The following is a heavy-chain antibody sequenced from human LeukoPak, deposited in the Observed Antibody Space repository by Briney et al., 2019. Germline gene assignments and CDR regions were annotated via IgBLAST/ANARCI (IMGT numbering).Heavy chain of an antibody. CDR1: GYTFTGYY. J-gene: IGHJ3*02. CDR3: ARDLVVADAFGI. CDR2: INPNSGGT. Sequence: ASVKVSCKASGYTFTGYYMHWVRQAPGQGLEWMGWINPNSGGTNYAQKFQGRVTMTRDTSISTAYMELSRLRSDDTAVYYCARDLVVADAFGIWRQGTMVTVSS. V-gene: IGHV1-2*02. D-gene: IGHD2-15*01.